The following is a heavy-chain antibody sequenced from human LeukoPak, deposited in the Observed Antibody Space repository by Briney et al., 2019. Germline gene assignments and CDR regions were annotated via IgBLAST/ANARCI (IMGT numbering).Heavy chain of an antibody. J-gene: IGHJ6*02. CDR3: PRDLAVAGTEYYYGMDV. V-gene: IGHV3-23*01. Sequence: PGGSLRLSCAASGFTFNSYAMSWVRQAPGEGLEWVSTISASGGSTYYADSVKGRFTISRDNSKNTLYLQINSLRAEDTAVYYCPRDLAVAGTEYYYGMDVWGQGTTVTVSS. D-gene: IGHD6-19*01. CDR1: GFTFNSYA. CDR2: ISASGGST.